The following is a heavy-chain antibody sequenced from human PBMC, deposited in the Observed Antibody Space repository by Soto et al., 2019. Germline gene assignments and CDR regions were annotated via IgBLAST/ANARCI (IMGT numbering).Heavy chain of an antibody. V-gene: IGHV1-18*01. Sequence: QVHLVQSGSDVEKPGASVKVSCQASGYSFTSYGIGWVRQVPGQGPERMGWISPYNGRTNYAQSDKGRVVMTTDISTNTVYLELRCLRSDDSAIYYCGRCRTDSYAMDVWGQGTTVTVSS. D-gene: IGHD5-18*01. J-gene: IGHJ6*02. CDR2: ISPYNGRT. CDR1: GYSFTSYG. CDR3: GRCRTDSYAMDV.